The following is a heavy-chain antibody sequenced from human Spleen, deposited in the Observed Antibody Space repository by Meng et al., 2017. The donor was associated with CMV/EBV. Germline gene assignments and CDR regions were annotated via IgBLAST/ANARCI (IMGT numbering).Heavy chain of an antibody. CDR2: ISSSSSYI. V-gene: IGHV3-21*01. CDR1: GFTFSSYS. CDR3: ARGRNSSSPSSYGMDV. J-gene: IGHJ6*02. Sequence: GESLKISCAASGFTFSSYSMNWVRQAPGKGLEWVSSISSSSSYIYYADSVKGRFTISRDNAKNSLYLQMNSLRAEDTAVYYCARGRNSSSPSSYGMDVWGQGTTVTVSS. D-gene: IGHD2-2*01.